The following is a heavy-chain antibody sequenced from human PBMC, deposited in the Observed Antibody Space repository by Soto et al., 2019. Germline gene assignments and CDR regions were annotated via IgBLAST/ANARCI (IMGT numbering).Heavy chain of an antibody. CDR3: AKTRIVGATRWFDP. V-gene: IGHV3-23*01. J-gene: IGHJ5*02. D-gene: IGHD1-26*01. Sequence: PGGSLRLSCAASGFTFSSYAMSWVRQAPGKGLDWVSVISGSGENTYYADSVKGRFTISRDNAKNSLYLQMNSLRAEDTAVYYCAKTRIVGATRWFDPWGQGTLVTVSS. CDR1: GFTFSSYA. CDR2: ISGSGENT.